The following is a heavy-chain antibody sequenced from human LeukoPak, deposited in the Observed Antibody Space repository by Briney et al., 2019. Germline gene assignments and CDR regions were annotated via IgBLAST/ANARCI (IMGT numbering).Heavy chain of an antibody. J-gene: IGHJ3*01. CDR1: GFIFSSYG. Sequence: GGSLRLSCAASGFIFSSYGMHWVRQAPGKGLEWVAVMSYDGRNKDYADSVKGRFTISRDNSKNTLYLQMNSLRADDTAVYYCAMKAVPRPRLHDAFDFWGQGTVVSVSS. D-gene: IGHD5-24*01. V-gene: IGHV3-30*03. CDR3: AMKAVPRPRLHDAFDF. CDR2: MSYDGRNK.